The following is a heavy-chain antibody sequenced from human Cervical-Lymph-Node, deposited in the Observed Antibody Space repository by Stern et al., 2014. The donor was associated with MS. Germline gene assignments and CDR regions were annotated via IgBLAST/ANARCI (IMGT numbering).Heavy chain of an antibody. D-gene: IGHD2-8*01. V-gene: IGHV2-5*02. Sequence: QDTLKESGPTLVRPTQTLSLTCTFSGFSLTLTGEAVAWIRQPPGKALEWLALIYWDDDKVYSPSLKNRIALTKDTSKHQVVFTMTNMDPMDTATYYCARRGSPNHGGYYFDYWGQGILVTVSS. CDR1: GFSLTLTGEA. CDR2: IYWDDDK. CDR3: ARRGSPNHGGYYFDY. J-gene: IGHJ4*02.